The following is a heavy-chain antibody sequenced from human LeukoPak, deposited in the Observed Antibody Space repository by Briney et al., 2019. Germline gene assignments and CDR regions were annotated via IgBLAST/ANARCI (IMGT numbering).Heavy chain of an antibody. V-gene: IGHV3-48*03. J-gene: IGHJ6*01. D-gene: IGHD1/OR15-1a*01. CDR3: ARAITGTNYYYYGMDV. CDR1: GYIFSSYE. Sequence: GGSLRLSCAASGYIFSSYEMNWVRQAPGKGLEWISHISSGAISMYYADSVKGRFTISRDNAKNLLYLQMNSLRAEDMAVYYCARAITGTNYYYYGMDVWGQGTTVTVSS. CDR2: ISSGAISM.